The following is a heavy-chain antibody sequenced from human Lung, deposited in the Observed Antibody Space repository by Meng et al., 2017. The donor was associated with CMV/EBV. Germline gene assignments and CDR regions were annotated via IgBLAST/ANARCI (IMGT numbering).Heavy chain of an antibody. Sequence: GESXKISCAASGFTFSSYEMNWVRQAPGKGLEWVSYISSSGSTIYYADSVKGRFTISRDNAKNSLYLQMNSLRAEDTAVYYCARLLSNVLLVVPAVSSDNXGQGXLVTVSS. CDR1: GFTFSSYE. V-gene: IGHV3-48*03. CDR3: ARLLSNVLLVVPAVSSDN. D-gene: IGHD2-2*01. CDR2: ISSSGSTI. J-gene: IGHJ4*02.